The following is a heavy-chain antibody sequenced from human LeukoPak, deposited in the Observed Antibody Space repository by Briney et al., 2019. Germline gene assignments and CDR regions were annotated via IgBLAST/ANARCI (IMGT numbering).Heavy chain of an antibody. CDR2: IYSGGNT. CDR3: ATESGYAVGDY. CDR1: GFTVRSTY. Sequence: GGSLRLSCAASGFTVRSTYVSWFRQAPGKGLEWVSVIYSGGNTYYADSVKGRFSISRDSSKNTLYLQMNSLRAEDTAVYYCATESGYAVGDYWGQGTLVTVSS. V-gene: IGHV3-53*01. J-gene: IGHJ4*02. D-gene: IGHD5-12*01.